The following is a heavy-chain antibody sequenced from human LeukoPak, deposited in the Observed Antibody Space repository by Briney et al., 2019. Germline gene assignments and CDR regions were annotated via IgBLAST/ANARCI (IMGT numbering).Heavy chain of an antibody. CDR2: IKSKTDGGTT. V-gene: IGHV3-15*01. D-gene: IGHD3-10*01. J-gene: IGHJ4*02. Sequence: GGSLRFSCVASGFTLINAWKSWVRQAPGKGLEWVGRIKSKTDGGTTDQAAPVKGRFTISRDDSKNTLYLQMNSLKTEDTAVYYCTTIPNRITMVRGIIGPSFDYWSQRTLVTVSS. CDR3: TTIPNRITMVRGIIGPSFDY. CDR1: GFTLINAW.